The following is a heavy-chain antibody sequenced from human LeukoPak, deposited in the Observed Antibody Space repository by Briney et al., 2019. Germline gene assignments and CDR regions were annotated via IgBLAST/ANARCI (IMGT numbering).Heavy chain of an antibody. Sequence: PGGSLRLSCAASGFTFSSYAMHWVRQAPGKGLEWVAVISYDGSNKYYADSVKGRFTISRDNSKNTLYLQMNSLRAEDTAVYYCARVVSPGDVYYYYGMDVWGQGTTVTVPS. CDR1: GFTFSSYA. J-gene: IGHJ6*02. CDR2: ISYDGSNK. V-gene: IGHV3-30*04. D-gene: IGHD3-10*01. CDR3: ARVVSPGDVYYYYGMDV.